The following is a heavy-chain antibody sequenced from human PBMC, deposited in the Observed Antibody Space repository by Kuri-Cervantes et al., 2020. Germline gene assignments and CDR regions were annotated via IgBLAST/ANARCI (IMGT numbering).Heavy chain of an antibody. Sequence: SETLSLTCTVSGGSISSYYWSWIRQPPGKGLEWIGYIYYSGSTYYNPSLKSRVTISVDTSKNQFSLKLSSVTAADTAVYYCARLLKGYYYFDYWGQGTLVTVSS. CDR1: GGSISSYY. CDR3: ARLLKGYYYFDY. J-gene: IGHJ4*02. CDR2: IYYSGST. D-gene: IGHD2-15*01. V-gene: IGHV4-59*04.